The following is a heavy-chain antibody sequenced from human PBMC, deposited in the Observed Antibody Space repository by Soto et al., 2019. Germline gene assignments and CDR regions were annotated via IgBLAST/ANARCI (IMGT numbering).Heavy chain of an antibody. V-gene: IGHV3-30-3*01. Sequence: QVQLVESGGGVVQPGRSLRLSCAASEFTFSSYAMHWVRQAPGKGLEWVAVISYDGSNKYYADSVKGRFTISRDNSKNTLYLQMNSLRDEDTAVYYCARDRLVAFDIWGQGTMVTVSS. CDR3: ARDRLVAFDI. D-gene: IGHD6-25*01. J-gene: IGHJ3*02. CDR2: ISYDGSNK. CDR1: EFTFSSYA.